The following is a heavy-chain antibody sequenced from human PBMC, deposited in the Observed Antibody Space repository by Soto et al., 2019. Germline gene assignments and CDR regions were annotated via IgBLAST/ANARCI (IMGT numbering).Heavy chain of an antibody. V-gene: IGHV3-11*01. CDR1: GFTFSDYY. CDR2: ISSSGSTI. J-gene: IGHJ4*02. D-gene: IGHD2-2*01. Sequence: GGSLRLSCAASGFTFSDYYMSWIRQAPGKGLEWVSYISSSGSTIYYADSVKGRFTISRDNAKNSLYLQMNSLRAEDTAVYYCASTVVVPAEIDYWGQGTLVTVSS. CDR3: ASTVVVPAEIDY.